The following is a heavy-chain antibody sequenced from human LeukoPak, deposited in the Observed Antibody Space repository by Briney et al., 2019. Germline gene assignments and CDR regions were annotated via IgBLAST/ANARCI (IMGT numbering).Heavy chain of an antibody. CDR2: ISYSGST. J-gene: IGHJ3*02. V-gene: IGHV4-59*01. Sequence: SETPSLTCTVSGGYMSTYYWGWVRQPPGKGLEWIVYISYSGSTTYHPSLNSRVTISLDTSKNQFSLMVTSVTAADTAVYFCARAFSAWPHAFDIWGRGTMVTVSS. D-gene: IGHD6-19*01. CDR1: GGYMSTYY. CDR3: ARAFSAWPHAFDI.